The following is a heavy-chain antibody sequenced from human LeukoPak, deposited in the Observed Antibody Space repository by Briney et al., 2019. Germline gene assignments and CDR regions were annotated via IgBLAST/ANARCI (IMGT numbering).Heavy chain of an antibody. V-gene: IGHV1-18*01. J-gene: IGHJ6*03. CDR1: EYTFTSYG. D-gene: IGHD6-13*01. CDR3: ARGGSPHSIAAARLYYYYYYMDV. Sequence: ASVKVSCKASEYTFTSYGISWVRQAPGQGLEWMGWISAYNGNTNYAQKLQGRVTMTTDTSTSTVYMELRSLRSDDTAVYYCARGGSPHSIAAARLYYYYYYMDVWGKGTTVTVSS. CDR2: ISAYNGNT.